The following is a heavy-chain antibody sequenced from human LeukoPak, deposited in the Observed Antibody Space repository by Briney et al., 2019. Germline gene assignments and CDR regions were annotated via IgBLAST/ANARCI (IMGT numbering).Heavy chain of an antibody. J-gene: IGHJ3*02. CDR1: GYSISSGYY. CDR3: ARLLVGATSAFDI. V-gene: IGHV4-61*01. Sequence: SXXXSLTCTVSGYSISSGYYWGWIRQPPXXXLXWIGYIYYSGSTNYNPSLKSRVTISVDTSKNQFSLKLSSVTAADTAVYYCARLLVGATSAFDIWGQGTMVTVSS. CDR2: IYYSGST. D-gene: IGHD1-26*01.